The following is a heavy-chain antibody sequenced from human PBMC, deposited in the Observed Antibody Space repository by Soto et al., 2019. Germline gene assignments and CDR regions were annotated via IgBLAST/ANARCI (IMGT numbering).Heavy chain of an antibody. CDR3: ARGFGYSSGSPMGY. Sequence: QVQLPESGPGLVKPSETLSLTCPVSGGSISSYYWGWIRQPPGEGLEWIGYIYYSGSTNYNPSLKSRVTISVDTSKNQFSLKLSSVTAADTAVYYCARGFGYSSGSPMGYWGQGTLVTVSS. CDR1: GGSISSYY. D-gene: IGHD6-19*01. CDR2: IYYSGST. J-gene: IGHJ4*02. V-gene: IGHV4-59*01.